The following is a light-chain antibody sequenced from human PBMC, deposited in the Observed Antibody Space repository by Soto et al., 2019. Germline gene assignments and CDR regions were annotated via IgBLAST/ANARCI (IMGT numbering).Light chain of an antibody. CDR1: QSISRN. CDR3: QQSFTTASIT. Sequence: DIQMTQYPSSLSVSVGDRVTITCRASQSISRNLNWYQHKPGKAPKLLIYAASSLQNGVPSRFRGGGSGTEFTLSINSLQPEDFGTYYCQQSFTTASITFGQGTRLEIK. J-gene: IGKJ5*01. CDR2: AAS. V-gene: IGKV1-39*01.